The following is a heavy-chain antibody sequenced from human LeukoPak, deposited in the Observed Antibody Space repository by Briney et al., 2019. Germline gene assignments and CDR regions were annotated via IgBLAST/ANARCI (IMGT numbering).Heavy chain of an antibody. V-gene: IGHV3-74*01. Sequence: KTGGSLRLSCAASGFTFSSYWMHWVRQAPGKGLLWVSRSNGVGSSTAYADSVKGRFTISRDNAKNTLYLQMNSLRAEDAALYYCARAGYCSGGNCYSSYYDYWGQGTLVTVSS. CDR2: SNGVGSST. CDR1: GFTFSSYW. CDR3: ARAGYCSGGNCYSSYYDY. D-gene: IGHD2-15*01. J-gene: IGHJ4*02.